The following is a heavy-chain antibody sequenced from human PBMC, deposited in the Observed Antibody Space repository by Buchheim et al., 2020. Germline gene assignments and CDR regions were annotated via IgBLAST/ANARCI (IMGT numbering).Heavy chain of an antibody. D-gene: IGHD3-10*01. CDR3: ARGYYYGSGSREYYYGMDV. CDR1: GFTFSSYV. V-gene: IGHV3-30*04. Sequence: QVQLVESGGGVVQPGRSLRLSCAASGFTFSSYVMHWVRQAPGKGLEWVAVISYDGSNKYYEDSVKGRFTISRDNSTNTLYLKMNSLRAEDTAVYYCARGYYYGSGSREYYYGMDVWGQGTT. J-gene: IGHJ6*02. CDR2: ISYDGSNK.